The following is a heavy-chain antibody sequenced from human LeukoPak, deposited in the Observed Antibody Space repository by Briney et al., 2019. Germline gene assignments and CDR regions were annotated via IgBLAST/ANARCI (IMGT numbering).Heavy chain of an antibody. Sequence: GGSLRLSCTASGFTFSTYWMTWVRQAPGKGLEWVASINQDENHRHYVPSARGRFTVSRDNAKNSLLLQMNSLTAEDTAIYYCARSGPQAPDCYHYWGQGTQVTVSS. CDR2: INQDENHR. J-gene: IGHJ4*02. CDR1: GFTFSTYW. V-gene: IGHV3-7*03. CDR3: ARSGPQAPDCYHY. D-gene: IGHD2-21*02.